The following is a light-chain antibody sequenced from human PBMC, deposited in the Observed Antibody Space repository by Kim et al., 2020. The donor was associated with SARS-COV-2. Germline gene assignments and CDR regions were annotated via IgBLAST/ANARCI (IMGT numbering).Light chain of an antibody. Sequence: SYELTQPPSVSVSPGQTASITCSGDKLGAKYACWYQQKPGQSPVLVIYQDSKRPSGIPERFSGSNSGNTATLTISGTQAMDEADYYCQAWDNIAVVFGGG. J-gene: IGLJ2*01. V-gene: IGLV3-1*01. CDR1: KLGAKY. CDR3: QAWDNIAVV. CDR2: QDS.